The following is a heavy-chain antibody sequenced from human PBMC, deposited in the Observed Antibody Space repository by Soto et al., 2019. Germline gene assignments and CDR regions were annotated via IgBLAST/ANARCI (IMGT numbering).Heavy chain of an antibody. CDR1: GGTFSSYA. CDR2: IIRIFGTA. Sequence: QVQLVQSGAEVKKPGSSVKVSCKASGGTFSSYAISWVRQAPGQGLEWMGGIIRIFGTANYAQKFQGRVTSTADESTSTADMALSSLRAADTAVYYCARDAVVVVAATPPGGMDGWGQGTTVTVSS. CDR3: ARDAVVVVAATPPGGMDG. J-gene: IGHJ6*02. V-gene: IGHV1-69*12. D-gene: IGHD2-15*01.